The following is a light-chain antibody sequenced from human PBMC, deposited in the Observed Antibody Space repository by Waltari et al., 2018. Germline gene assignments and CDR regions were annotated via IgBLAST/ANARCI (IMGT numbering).Light chain of an antibody. CDR3: QSYGSSLSGYV. CDR1: SSNIGAGYD. CDR2: GNS. Sequence: QSVLTQPPSVSGAPGQRVTISCTGSSSNIGAGYDVHGYQQLPGTAPKLPIYGNSNRPSGVPDRFSGSKSGTSASLAITGLQAEDEADYFCQSYGSSLSGYVFGTGTKVTVL. J-gene: IGLJ1*01. V-gene: IGLV1-40*01.